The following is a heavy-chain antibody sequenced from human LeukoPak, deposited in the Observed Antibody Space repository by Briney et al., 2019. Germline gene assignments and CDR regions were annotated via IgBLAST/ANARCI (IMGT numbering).Heavy chain of an antibody. CDR2: IGGRDGST. Sequence: GGSLRLSCAASGFTFSSYGMSWVRQAPGKGLEWVSAIGGRDGSTYYADSVKGRFTISRDNSKNTLYLQMNSLRAEDTAVYYCARSSYYYDSSGYTRSNFDYWGQGTLVTVSS. CDR1: GFTFSSYG. V-gene: IGHV3-23*01. J-gene: IGHJ4*02. CDR3: ARSSYYYDSSGYTRSNFDY. D-gene: IGHD3-22*01.